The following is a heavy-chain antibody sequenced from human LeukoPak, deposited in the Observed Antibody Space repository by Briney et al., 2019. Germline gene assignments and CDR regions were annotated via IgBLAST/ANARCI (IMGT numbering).Heavy chain of an antibody. Sequence: ASVKVSCKASGYTFTDHYMHWVRQAPGQGLEWMGWINPNSGGTNYAQKFQGRVTMTRDTSISTAYMELSRLRSDDTAVYYCARDRPYNWNYVLPFDYWGQGTLVTVSS. CDR2: INPNSGGT. CDR3: ARDRPYNWNYVLPFDY. J-gene: IGHJ4*01. CDR1: GYTFTDHY. V-gene: IGHV1-2*02. D-gene: IGHD1-7*01.